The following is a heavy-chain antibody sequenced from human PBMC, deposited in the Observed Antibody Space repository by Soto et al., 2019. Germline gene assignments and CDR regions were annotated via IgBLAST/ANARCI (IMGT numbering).Heavy chain of an antibody. Sequence: SETLSLTCAVYGGSFSGYYWSWVRQPPGKGLEWIGEINHSGSTNYNPSLKSRVTISVDTSKNQFSLKLSSVTAADTAVYYCARGALYIWGSYRPYYFDYWGQGTLVTVSS. CDR3: ARGALYIWGSYRPYYFDY. V-gene: IGHV4-34*01. CDR2: INHSGST. CDR1: GGSFSGYY. D-gene: IGHD3-16*02. J-gene: IGHJ4*02.